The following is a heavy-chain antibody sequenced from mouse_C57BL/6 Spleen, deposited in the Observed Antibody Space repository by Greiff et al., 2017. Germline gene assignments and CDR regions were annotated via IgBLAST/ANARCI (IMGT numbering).Heavy chain of an antibody. CDR3: ARLGPYYFDY. D-gene: IGHD4-1*01. J-gene: IGHJ2*01. Sequence: QVQLKQPGAELVMPGASVKLSCKASGYTFTSYWMHWVKQRPGQGLEWIAEIDPSDSYTNYNQKFKGKSTLTVDKSSSTAYMQLSSLTSEDSAVYYCARLGPYYFDYWGQGTTLTVSS. CDR2: IDPSDSYT. CDR1: GYTFTSYW. V-gene: IGHV1-69*01.